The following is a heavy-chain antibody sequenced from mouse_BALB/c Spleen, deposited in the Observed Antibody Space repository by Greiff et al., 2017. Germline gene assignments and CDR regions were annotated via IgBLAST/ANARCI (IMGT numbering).Heavy chain of an antibody. D-gene: IGHD2-1*01. Sequence: QVHVKQSGPGLVQPSQSLSITCTVSGFSLTSYGVHWVRQSPGKGLEWLGVIWSGGSTDYNAAFISRLSISKDNSKSQVFFKMNSLQANDTAIYYCARVYGKGAYWGQGTLVTVSA. CDR3: ARVYGKGAY. V-gene: IGHV2-2*02. CDR2: IWSGGST. J-gene: IGHJ3*01. CDR1: GFSLTSYG.